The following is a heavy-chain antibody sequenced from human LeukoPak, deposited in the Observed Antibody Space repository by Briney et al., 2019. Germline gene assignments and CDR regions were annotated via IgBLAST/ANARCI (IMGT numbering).Heavy chain of an antibody. CDR1: GFTVSSNY. V-gene: IGHV3-53*01. Sequence: GGSLRLSCAASGFTVSSNYMSWVRQAPGKGLEWVSVIYSGGSTYYADSVKGRFTISRDNSENTLYLQMNSLRAEDTAVYYCASGNYDFWSGYQVSEYFQHWGQGTLVTVSS. CDR3: ASGNYDFWSGYQVSEYFQH. CDR2: IYSGGST. D-gene: IGHD3-3*01. J-gene: IGHJ1*01.